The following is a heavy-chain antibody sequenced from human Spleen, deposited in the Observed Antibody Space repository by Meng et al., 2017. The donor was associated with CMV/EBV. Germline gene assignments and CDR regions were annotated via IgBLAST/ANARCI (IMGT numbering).Heavy chain of an antibody. CDR3: ASPNIVTSSHYPDAFAI. Sequence: ASVKVSCKASGYTFSGYYMHWVRQAPGEGLEWMGWINPNSGGTNNAQKFQGRVTMTRDTSITTAYMELRRLRSDDTAVYYCASPNIVTSSHYPDAFAIWGQGTMVTVSS. CDR2: INPNSGGT. J-gene: IGHJ3*02. D-gene: IGHD4-11*01. V-gene: IGHV1-2*02. CDR1: GYTFSGYY.